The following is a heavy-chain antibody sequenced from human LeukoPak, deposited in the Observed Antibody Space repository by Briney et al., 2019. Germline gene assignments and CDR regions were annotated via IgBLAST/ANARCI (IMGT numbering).Heavy chain of an antibody. CDR1: GFSVSSSY. CDR3: AKAPDSGDSTYYDFWSGYPTPSYYFDY. Sequence: GGSLRLSCAASGFSVSSSYMSWVRQAPGKGLEWVSVIYTGGHTYYADSVKGRFTISRDSSKNTLYLQMNSLRAEDTAIYYCAKAPDSGDSTYYDFWSGYPTPSYYFDYWGQGTLVTVSS. V-gene: IGHV3-53*01. CDR2: IYTGGHT. J-gene: IGHJ4*02. D-gene: IGHD3-3*01.